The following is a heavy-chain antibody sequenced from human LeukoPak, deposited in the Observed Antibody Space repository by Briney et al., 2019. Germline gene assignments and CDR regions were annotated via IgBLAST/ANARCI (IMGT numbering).Heavy chain of an antibody. CDR3: ARGDRVVVTASLDY. Sequence: SEILSLTCTVSGGSVSTGCYYWGWIRQPPGKGLEWIGYIYYSGSTNYNPSLKSRVTISVDTSKNQFSLKLSSVTAADTAVYYCARGDRVVVTASLDYWGQGTLVTVSS. V-gene: IGHV4-61*01. CDR2: IYYSGST. J-gene: IGHJ4*02. D-gene: IGHD2-21*02. CDR1: GGSVSTGCYY.